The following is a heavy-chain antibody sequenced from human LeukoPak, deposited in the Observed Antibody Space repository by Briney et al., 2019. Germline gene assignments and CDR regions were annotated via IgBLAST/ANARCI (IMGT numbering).Heavy chain of an antibody. CDR2: INANSGTT. D-gene: IGHD6-19*01. CDR1: GFAFSSYA. Sequence: GGSLRLSCAASGFAFSSYAMSWLRQPPGKGLEWVSTINANSGTTSYAASVRGRFTISRDNSKNTLYLQVNTLRADDTATYYCAKPISGGLAVTADWFHPWGQGTLVVVSS. V-gene: IGHV3-23*01. CDR3: AKPISGGLAVTADWFHP. J-gene: IGHJ5*01.